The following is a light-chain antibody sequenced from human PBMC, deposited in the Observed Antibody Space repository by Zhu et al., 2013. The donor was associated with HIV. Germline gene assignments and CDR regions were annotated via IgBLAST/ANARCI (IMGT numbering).Light chain of an antibody. J-gene: IGKJ1*01. V-gene: IGKV1-17*03. Sequence: DIQMTQSPSAMSASVGDRVTITCRASQDISNYLVWFQQKPGQVPRRLIFAASSLHSGVPSRFSGSGSGTEFTLTISSLQPEDFTTYFCLQHGSYPWTFGQATQVEIK. CDR2: AAS. CDR1: QDISNY. CDR3: LQHGSYPWT.